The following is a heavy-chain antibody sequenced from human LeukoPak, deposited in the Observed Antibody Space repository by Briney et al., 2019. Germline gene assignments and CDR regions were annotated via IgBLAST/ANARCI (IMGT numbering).Heavy chain of an antibody. J-gene: IGHJ4*02. Sequence: SETLSLTCTVSNYSISTDYYWGWIRQPPGKGLEWIGTMYHSGSTYYNPSLKSRVTISVDTSKNHFSLKLKSMTAADTAVYYCARDRLRWSLGGWAYWGQGALDTVSS. CDR3: ARDRLRWSLGGWAY. CDR1: NYSISTDYY. CDR2: MYHSGST. D-gene: IGHD4-23*01. V-gene: IGHV4-38-2*02.